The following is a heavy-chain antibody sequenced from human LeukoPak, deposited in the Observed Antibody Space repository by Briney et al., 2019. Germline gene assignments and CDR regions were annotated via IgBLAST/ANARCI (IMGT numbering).Heavy chain of an antibody. CDR1: GFTFPNYS. J-gene: IGHJ4*02. D-gene: IGHD4-17*01. CDR2: ISSGSSAI. CDR3: ARGHTAVTRHFDF. Sequence: GGSLRLSWEAAGFTFPNYSMTWVRQGPGEGLEWGSIISSGSSAIFSADALKGRFTISRDDAKNLLYLDMNSLRAEDTAVYYCARGHTAVTRHFDFWGQGTLVTVSS. V-gene: IGHV3-21*01.